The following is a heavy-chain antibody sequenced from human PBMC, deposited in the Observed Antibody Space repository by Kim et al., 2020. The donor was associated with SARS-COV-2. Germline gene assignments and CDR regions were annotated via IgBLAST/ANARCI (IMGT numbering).Heavy chain of an antibody. V-gene: IGHV3-11*06. Sequence: GGSLRLSCAASGFTFSDYYMSWIRQAPGKGLEWVSYISTSSSYTNYGDSVKGRFTISRDNAKNSLYLQMNSLRAEDTAVYFCARVFMYYYHRSGSEPYFDYWGQGTLVTVSS. D-gene: IGHD3-22*01. CDR3: ARVFMYYYHRSGSEPYFDY. CDR1: GFTFSDYY. CDR2: ISTSSSYT. J-gene: IGHJ4*02.